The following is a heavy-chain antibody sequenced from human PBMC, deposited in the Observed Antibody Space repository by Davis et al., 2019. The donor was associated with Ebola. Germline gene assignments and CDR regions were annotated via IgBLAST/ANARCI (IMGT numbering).Heavy chain of an antibody. CDR3: ARNEVYCTGGVCYTGIGYYYYGMDV. V-gene: IGHV1-8*02. D-gene: IGHD2-8*02. CDR1: GYTFTSYG. Sequence: ASVKVSCKASGYTFTSYGISWVRQATGQGLEWMGWMNPNSGNTGYAQKFQGRVTMTRNTSISTAYMELSSLRSEDTAVYYCARNEVYCTGGVCYTGIGYYYYGMDVWGQGTTVTVSS. J-gene: IGHJ6*02. CDR2: MNPNSGNT.